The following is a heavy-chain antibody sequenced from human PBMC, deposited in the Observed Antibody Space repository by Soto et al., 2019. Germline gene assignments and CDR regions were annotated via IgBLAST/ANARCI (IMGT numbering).Heavy chain of an antibody. V-gene: IGHV1-3*01. Sequence: QVQLVQSGAEVKKPGASVKVSCKASGYTFTSYAMHWVRQAPGQGLEWMGWINAGNGNTKYSQKFQGRVTITRDTSASTAYMELSSLRSEDTAVYYCARCGRLYRYCDLWGRGTLVTVSS. CDR2: INAGNGNT. D-gene: IGHD1-26*01. CDR3: ARCGRLYRYCDL. CDR1: GYTFTSYA. J-gene: IGHJ2*01.